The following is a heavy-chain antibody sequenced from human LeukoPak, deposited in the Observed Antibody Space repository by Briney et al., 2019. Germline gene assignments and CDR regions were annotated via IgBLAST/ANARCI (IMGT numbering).Heavy chain of an antibody. D-gene: IGHD2-15*01. V-gene: IGHV3-9*01. CDR3: AKDFRYCSGGSCYTNFDY. Sequence: ALRLSCAASGVTFDDYTMHWVRQAPGKGLEWVSGISWNSGSIGYAVSVKGRFTISRDNAKNSLYLQMNSLRAEDTALYYCAKDFRYCSGGSCYTNFDYWGQGTLVTVSS. J-gene: IGHJ4*02. CDR1: GVTFDDYT. CDR2: ISWNSGSI.